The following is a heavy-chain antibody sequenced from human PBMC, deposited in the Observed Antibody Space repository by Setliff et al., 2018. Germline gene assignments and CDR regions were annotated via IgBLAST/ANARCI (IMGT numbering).Heavy chain of an antibody. D-gene: IGHD3-22*01. CDR1: GDSISRSTYY. J-gene: IGHJ4*02. CDR3: ARRDSTSYYGYSFDF. V-gene: IGHV4-39*01. Sequence: TLSLTCTLSGDSISRSTYYWGWNRQSPGKGLDWIGTVDRSGNTFYNTSLRSRXXXXVDXXXXXXXXXXXXXXAADTXVYYCARRDSTSYYGYSFDFWGRGTLVTVSS. CDR2: VDRSGNT.